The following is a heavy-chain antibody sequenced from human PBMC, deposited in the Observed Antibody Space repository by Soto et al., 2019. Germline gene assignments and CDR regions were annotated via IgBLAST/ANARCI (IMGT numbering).Heavy chain of an antibody. CDR2: IYSGGST. CDR3: ARAYRDSGGYYYGMDV. D-gene: IGHD1-26*01. Sequence: PGGSLRLSCAASGFTVSSNYMSWVRQAPGKGLEWVSVIYSGGSTYYADSVKGRFTISRDNSKNTLYLQMNSLRAEDTAVYYCARAYRDSGGYYYGMDVWGQGTTVTVSS. J-gene: IGHJ6*02. V-gene: IGHV3-53*01. CDR1: GFTVSSNY.